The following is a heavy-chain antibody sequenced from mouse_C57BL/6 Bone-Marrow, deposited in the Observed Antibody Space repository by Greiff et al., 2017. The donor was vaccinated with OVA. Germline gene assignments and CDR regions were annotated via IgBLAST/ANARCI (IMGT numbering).Heavy chain of an antibody. Sequence: QVHVKQSGAELVKPGASVKMSCKASGYTFTSYWITWVKQRPGQGLEWIGDIYPGSGSTNYNEKFKSKATLTVDTSSSTAYMQLSSLTSEDSAVYYCARKGYYYGSSGYFDVWGTVTTVTVSS. CDR2: IYPGSGST. V-gene: IGHV1-55*01. CDR3: ARKGYYYGSSGYFDV. J-gene: IGHJ1*03. D-gene: IGHD1-1*01. CDR1: GYTFTSYW.